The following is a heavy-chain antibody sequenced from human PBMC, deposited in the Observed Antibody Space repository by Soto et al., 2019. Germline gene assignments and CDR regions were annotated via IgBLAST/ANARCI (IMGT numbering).Heavy chain of an antibody. Sequence: ASVKVSCKASGYTFPSNDAYCLRQATGQGFEWMGWMNPKSGDTGYAQKFQDRLIMTRNTSINTAYMELTSLTSEDTAMYYCARGRPAGGVKRSCFDPWGQGALVTVSS. CDR1: GYTFPSND. CDR3: ARGRPAGGVKRSCFDP. J-gene: IGHJ5*02. CDR2: MNPKSGDT. D-gene: IGHD2-8*02. V-gene: IGHV1-8*02.